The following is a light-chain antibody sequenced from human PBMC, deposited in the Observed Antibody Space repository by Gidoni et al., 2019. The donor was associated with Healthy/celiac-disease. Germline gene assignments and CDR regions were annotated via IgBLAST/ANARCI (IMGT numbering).Light chain of an antibody. Sequence: DIHMTHSPSTLSASVGDRVTITCRASQSISSWLAWYQQKPGKAPKLLIYDASSLESGVPSRFSGSGSGTEFTLTISSLQPDDVATYYCQQYNSYSRTFGQGTKVEIK. J-gene: IGKJ1*01. CDR3: QQYNSYSRT. V-gene: IGKV1-5*01. CDR2: DAS. CDR1: QSISSW.